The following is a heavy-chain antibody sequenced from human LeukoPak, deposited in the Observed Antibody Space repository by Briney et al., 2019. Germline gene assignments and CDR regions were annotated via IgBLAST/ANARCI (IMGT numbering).Heavy chain of an antibody. V-gene: IGHV3-30*02. Sequence: GGSLRLSCTGSGFHFSNFGMHWVRQAPGKGLEWVTFIRYDGSTTYYADSVKGRFTISRDNSKNTLYLQMNSLRAEDTAVYYCAKPKTDSSGYYPFDYWGQGTLVTVSS. J-gene: IGHJ4*02. D-gene: IGHD3-22*01. CDR2: IRYDGSTT. CDR1: GFHFSNFG. CDR3: AKPKTDSSGYYPFDY.